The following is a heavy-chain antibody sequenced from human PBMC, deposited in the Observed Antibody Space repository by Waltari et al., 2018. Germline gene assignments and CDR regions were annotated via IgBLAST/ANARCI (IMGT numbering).Heavy chain of an antibody. CDR3: ARAGPKPPLNYYYYYGMDV. CDR1: GFTVSSNY. J-gene: IGHJ6*02. CDR2: IYSGGST. Sequence: EVQLVESGGGLIQPGGSLRLSCAASGFTVSSNYMSWVRQAQGKGLEWVSVIYSGGSTYYADSVKGRFTISRDNSKNTLYLQMNSLRAEDTAVYYCARAGPKPPLNYYYYYGMDVWGQGTTVTVSS. V-gene: IGHV3-53*01.